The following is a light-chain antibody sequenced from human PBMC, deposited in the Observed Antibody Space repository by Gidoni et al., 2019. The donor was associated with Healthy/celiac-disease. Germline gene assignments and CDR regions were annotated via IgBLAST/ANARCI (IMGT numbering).Light chain of an antibody. J-gene: IGKJ1*01. CDR1: QSVSSSY. Sequence: EIVMTQSPATLSLSPGERANLSCRASQSVSSSYLALYQQKPGQAPRLLIYGASPRATGIPARFSGSGSGTDFTLTISSLQPEDFAVYYCQQDYNLPWTFGQGTKVEIK. V-gene: IGKV3D-7*01. CDR3: QQDYNLPWT. CDR2: GAS.